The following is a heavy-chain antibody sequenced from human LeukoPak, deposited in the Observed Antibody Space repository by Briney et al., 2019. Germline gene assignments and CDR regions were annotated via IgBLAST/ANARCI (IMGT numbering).Heavy chain of an antibody. CDR1: GFTFSSYA. CDR2: ISYDGSNK. D-gene: IGHD1-26*01. Sequence: GGSLRLSCAASGFTFSSYAMHWVRQAPGKGLEWVAVISYDGSNKYYADSVKGRFTISRDNSKNTLYLQMNSLRAEDTAVYYSAREGSGDAFDIWGQGTMVTVSS. CDR3: AREGSGDAFDI. V-gene: IGHV3-30-3*01. J-gene: IGHJ3*02.